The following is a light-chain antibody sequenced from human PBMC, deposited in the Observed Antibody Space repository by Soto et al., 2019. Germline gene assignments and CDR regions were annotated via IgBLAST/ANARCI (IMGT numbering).Light chain of an antibody. Sequence: EIVLTQSPATLSFSPGERATLSCRSSRSVNSYLAWYQQKPGQAPRLLISDASNRATGIPARFSGSGSGTDFTLSIRRLEPEDFAIYYCQKYGGSPPWTCGRGTKGDIK. CDR3: QKYGGSPPWT. V-gene: IGKV3-11*01. J-gene: IGKJ1*01. CDR1: RSVNSY. CDR2: DAS.